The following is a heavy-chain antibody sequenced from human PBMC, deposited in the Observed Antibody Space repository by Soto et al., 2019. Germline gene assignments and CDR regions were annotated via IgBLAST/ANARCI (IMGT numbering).Heavy chain of an antibody. J-gene: IGHJ4*02. CDR3: ARSSGPLDY. V-gene: IGHV4-4*02. CDR1: GGSISSSNL. CDR2: IYHSGST. Sequence: PSETLSLTCAVSGGSISSSNLWSWVRQPPGKGLEWIGEIYHSGSTNYNPSLKNRVTISLDESKNQFSLKLNSVAAADTAVYYCARSSGPLDYWGLGTLVTVSS.